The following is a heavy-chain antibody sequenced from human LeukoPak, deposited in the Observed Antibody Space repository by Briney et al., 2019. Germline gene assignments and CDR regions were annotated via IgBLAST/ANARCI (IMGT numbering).Heavy chain of an antibody. V-gene: IGHV4-39*07. CDR2: IYYSGST. D-gene: IGHD3-16*02. CDR3: ARAFISGDANIGIWFDP. Sequence: SETLSLTCTVSGGSISSSSYYWGWIRQPPGKGLEWIGSIYYSGSTYYNPSLKSRVTISVDTSKNQFSLKLSSVTAADTAVYYCARAFISGDANIGIWFDPWGQGTLVTVSS. CDR1: GGSISSSSYY. J-gene: IGHJ5*02.